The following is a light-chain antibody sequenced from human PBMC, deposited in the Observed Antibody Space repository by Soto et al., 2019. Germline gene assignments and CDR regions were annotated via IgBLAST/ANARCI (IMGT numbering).Light chain of an antibody. CDR1: QSVSSSY. J-gene: IGKJ2*01. CDR3: HQYDNSPYT. V-gene: IGKV3-20*01. CDR2: ATS. Sequence: EIVLTQSPGTLSLSPGERATLSCRASQSVSSSYLAWYQQKPGQAPRLLIFATSTRATGIPERFSGSGSGTDFTLTISGLEPEDFAVYYCHQYDNSPYTFGQGTKLEIK.